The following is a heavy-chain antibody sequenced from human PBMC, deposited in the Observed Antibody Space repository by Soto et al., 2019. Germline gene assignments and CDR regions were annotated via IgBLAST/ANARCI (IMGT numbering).Heavy chain of an antibody. Sequence: EASVKVSCKASGYTFTSYAMHWVRQAPGQRLEWMGWINAGNGDTKYSQKFQGRVTITRDTSASTAYMELSSLRSEDTAVYYCARDRYQFATWFDPWGQGTLVTVSS. CDR2: INAGNGDT. CDR3: ARDRYQFATWFDP. CDR1: GYTFTSYA. J-gene: IGHJ5*02. D-gene: IGHD3-16*02. V-gene: IGHV1-3*01.